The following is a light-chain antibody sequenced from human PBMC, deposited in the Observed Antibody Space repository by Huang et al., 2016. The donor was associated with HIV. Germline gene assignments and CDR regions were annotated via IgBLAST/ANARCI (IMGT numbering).Light chain of an antibody. J-gene: IGKJ1*01. CDR2: ASS. V-gene: IGKV1-NL1*01. Sequence: DIQMTQSPSSLPASVGDRVTITCRARQGIGNSLAWYQQKPGKAPKLLLYASSKLESGVPSRFSGSASGTDYTLTISSLQPEDFATYYCQQYWSTPPATFGQGTKVEIK. CDR1: QGIGNS. CDR3: QQYWSTPPAT.